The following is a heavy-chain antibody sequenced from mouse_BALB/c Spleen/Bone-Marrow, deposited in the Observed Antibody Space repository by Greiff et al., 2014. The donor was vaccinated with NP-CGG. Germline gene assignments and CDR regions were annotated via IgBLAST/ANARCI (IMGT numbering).Heavy chain of an antibody. V-gene: IGHV1-18*01. Sequence: EVQLVESGPDLVKPGASLKISCKASGYSFTGYYMYWLKQSHGKSLEWIGRVNPNNGGTTYNQKFKDKAILTVDKSSTIAYMELRSLTSEDSAVYYCAGDAMDYWGQGTSVTVSS. CDR2: VNPNNGGT. CDR3: AGDAMDY. CDR1: GYSFTGYY. J-gene: IGHJ4*01.